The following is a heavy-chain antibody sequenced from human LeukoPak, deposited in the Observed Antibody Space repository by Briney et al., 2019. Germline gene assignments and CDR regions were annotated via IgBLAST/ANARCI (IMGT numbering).Heavy chain of an antibody. V-gene: IGHV3-23*01. J-gene: IGHJ3*02. D-gene: IGHD2-21*02. Sequence: GGSLRLSCAASGFTFSTYAMSWVRQAPGKGLEWVSSISDVGYTYYADSVKGRFTISRDNSKNTLYLQMNSLRAEDTAVYYCARGRRFVVTAICCDAFDIWGQGTMVTVSS. CDR2: ISDVGYT. CDR1: GFTFSTYA. CDR3: ARGRRFVVTAICCDAFDI.